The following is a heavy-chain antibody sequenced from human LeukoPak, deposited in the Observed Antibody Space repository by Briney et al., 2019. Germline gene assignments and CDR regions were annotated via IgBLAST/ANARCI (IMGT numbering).Heavy chain of an antibody. CDR3: ARDGGYSSSSLFFQFNWFDP. V-gene: IGHV4-31*03. Sequence: PSETLSLTCTVSGGSISSGGYSWNWIRQHPGKGLEWIGYIYFSGSTYYNPSLKSRVTISADTSKNQFSLRLSSVTAAETAVYYCARDGGYSSSSLFFQFNWFDPWGQGTLVTVSS. CDR2: IYFSGST. D-gene: IGHD6-6*01. J-gene: IGHJ5*02. CDR1: GGSISSGGYS.